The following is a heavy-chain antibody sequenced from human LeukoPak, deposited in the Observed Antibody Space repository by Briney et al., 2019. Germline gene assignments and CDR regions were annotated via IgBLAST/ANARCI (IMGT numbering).Heavy chain of an antibody. J-gene: IGHJ3*02. V-gene: IGHV3-7*01. CDR3: ATSQTTSGRYGNAFDI. CDR1: GFIFTSYW. D-gene: IGHD6-19*01. Sequence: GSLRLSCVASGFIFTSYWMSWVRQAPGKGLEWVANIKQDGSEKYYVDSVKGRFTISRDNAKNSLDLQMNNLRAEDTAVYYCATSQTTSGRYGNAFDIWGQGTTVTVSS. CDR2: IKQDGSEK.